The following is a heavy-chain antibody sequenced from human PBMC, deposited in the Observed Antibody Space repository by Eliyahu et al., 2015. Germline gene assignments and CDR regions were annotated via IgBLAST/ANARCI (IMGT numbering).Heavy chain of an antibody. Sequence: QVQLVESGGGVVQPGRSLRLSCAASGFTXSSYAMPWVRPAPGKGLEWVAVISYDGSNKYYADSVKGRFTISRDNSKNTLYLQMNSLRAEDTAVYYCARGASGGWPEPFDYWGQGTLVTVSS. CDR1: GFTXSSYA. D-gene: IGHD3-16*01. V-gene: IGHV3-30-3*01. CDR3: ARGASGGWPEPFDY. CDR2: ISYDGSNK. J-gene: IGHJ4*02.